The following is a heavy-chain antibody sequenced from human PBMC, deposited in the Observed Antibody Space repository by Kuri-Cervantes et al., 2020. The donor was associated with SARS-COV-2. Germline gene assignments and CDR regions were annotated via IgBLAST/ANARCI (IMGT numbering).Heavy chain of an antibody. Sequence: GGSLRLSCAASGFTFSSYSMNWVRQAPGKGLEWVSYISSSSSTIYYADSVKGRFTISRDNAKNSLYLQMNSLRAEDTAVYYCARDGGPQWLVHPLDYWGQGTLVTVSS. CDR1: GFTFSSYS. D-gene: IGHD6-19*01. V-gene: IGHV3-48*01. J-gene: IGHJ4*02. CDR3: ARDGGPQWLVHPLDY. CDR2: ISSSSSTI.